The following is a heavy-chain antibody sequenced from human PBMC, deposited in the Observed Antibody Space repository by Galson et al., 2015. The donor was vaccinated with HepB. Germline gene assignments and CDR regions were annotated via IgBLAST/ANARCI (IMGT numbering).Heavy chain of an antibody. CDR1: GYSFTSYW. V-gene: IGHV5-10-1*01. CDR3: ARHSKRLINYHTQGDYWYFDL. J-gene: IGHJ2*01. D-gene: IGHD1-7*01. Sequence: QSGAEVKKPGESLRISCKGSGYSFTSYWISWVRQMPGKGLEWMGRIDPSDSYTNYSPSFQGHVTISADKSISTAYLQWSSLKASDTAMYYCARHSKRLINYHTQGDYWYFDLWGRGTLVTVSS. CDR2: IDPSDSYT.